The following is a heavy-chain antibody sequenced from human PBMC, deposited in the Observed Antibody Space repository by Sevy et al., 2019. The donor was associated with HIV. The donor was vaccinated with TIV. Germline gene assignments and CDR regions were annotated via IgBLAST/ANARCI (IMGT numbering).Heavy chain of an antibody. CDR1: GISFSNYW. V-gene: IGHV3-7*01. Sequence: GGSLGLSCAASGISFSNYWMSWVRQAPGKGLEWVANINQDGSEKKFVGSVKGRFTISRDNAKNSVYLQMNSLTAEDTAVYYCARDRWAKYPEDGFDIWGQGTMVTVSS. J-gene: IGHJ3*02. CDR2: INQDGSEK. CDR3: ARDRWAKYPEDGFDI.